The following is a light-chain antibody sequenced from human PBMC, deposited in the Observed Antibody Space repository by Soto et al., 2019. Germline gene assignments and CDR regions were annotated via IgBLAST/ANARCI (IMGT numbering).Light chain of an antibody. Sequence: DIQMTQSPSSLSASVGDRVTITCRASQSISSYLNWYQHKPGKAPKLLIFAASSLQTGVPSRFGGSGSGTDFTLTISGLQPDDFATYYCQQGYTTPVTFGGGTKVEIK. CDR3: QQGYTTPVT. J-gene: IGKJ4*01. CDR1: QSISSY. V-gene: IGKV1-39*01. CDR2: AAS.